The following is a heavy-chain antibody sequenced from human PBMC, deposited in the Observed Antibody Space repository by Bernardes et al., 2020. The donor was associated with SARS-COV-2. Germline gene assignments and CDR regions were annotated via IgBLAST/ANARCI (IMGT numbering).Heavy chain of an antibody. V-gene: IGHV1-2*06. CDR3: AREGPDY. J-gene: IGHJ4*02. Sequence: SVVVASKASGYPFTGYYMHWVRQSPGQGLEWVGRINPNSGRTNYAQTFQGRVTMTRDTSISPAYMELSRLRSDDTAVYYGAREGPDYWGQGTLVNVSS. CDR1: GYPFTGYY. CDR2: INPNSGRT.